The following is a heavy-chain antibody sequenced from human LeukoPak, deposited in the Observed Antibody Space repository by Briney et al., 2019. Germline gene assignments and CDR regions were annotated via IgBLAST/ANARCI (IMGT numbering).Heavy chain of an antibody. CDR3: ARGRSRYSSSFVLQM. J-gene: IGHJ4*02. D-gene: IGHD6-6*01. V-gene: IGHV4-30-4*01. Sequence: ASETLSLTCTVSGGSISSGDYYWSWIRQPPGEGLEWIGYIYYSGSTYYNPSLKSRVTISVDTSKNQFSLKLSSVTAADTAVYYCARGRSRYSSSFVLQMWGQGTLVTVSS. CDR2: IYYSGST. CDR1: GGSISSGDYY.